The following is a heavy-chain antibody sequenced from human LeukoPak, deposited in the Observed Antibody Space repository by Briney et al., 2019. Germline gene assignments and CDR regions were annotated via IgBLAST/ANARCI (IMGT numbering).Heavy chain of an antibody. V-gene: IGHV4-39*01. D-gene: IGHD3-22*01. Sequence: GSLRLSCAASGFTFSSYAMSWVRQPPGKGLEWVGTIYYSGSTYYNPSLKSRVTISVDTSKNQFSLKLSSVTAADTAVYYCARGRSTYYYDSSGYYSCYGMDVWGQGTTVTVSS. J-gene: IGHJ6*02. CDR2: IYYSGST. CDR3: ARGRSTYYYDSSGYYSCYGMDV. CDR1: GFTFSSYA.